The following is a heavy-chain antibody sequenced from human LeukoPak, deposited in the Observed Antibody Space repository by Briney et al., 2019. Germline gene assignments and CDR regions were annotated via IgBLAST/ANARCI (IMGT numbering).Heavy chain of an antibody. CDR3: ARELHGAFDI. CDR1: GFTFSSYG. CDR2: IWYDGSNK. J-gene: IGHJ3*02. Sequence: GRSLRLSCAASGFTFSSYGMHWVRQAPGKGLEWVAVIWYDGSNKYYAASVKGRFTISRDNSKNTLYLQMNSLRAEDTAVYYCARELHGAFDIWGQGTMVTVSS. V-gene: IGHV3-33*01.